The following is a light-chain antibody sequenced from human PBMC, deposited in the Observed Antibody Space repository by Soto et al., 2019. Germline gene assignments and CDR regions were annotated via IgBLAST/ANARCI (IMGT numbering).Light chain of an antibody. CDR2: WSS. Sequence: DIVMTPSPDSLTVSLVERATINCKSSQRVFYSTNNKNYLAWYQQNPGQPPKLLIYWSSTRESGVPGRFSGSGSGTDLTISISSLPAEDVAVYYWQLYYSTPPLFGPGTQVDIK. CDR1: QRVFYSTNNKNY. J-gene: IGKJ3*01. CDR3: QLYYSTPPL. V-gene: IGKV4-1*01.